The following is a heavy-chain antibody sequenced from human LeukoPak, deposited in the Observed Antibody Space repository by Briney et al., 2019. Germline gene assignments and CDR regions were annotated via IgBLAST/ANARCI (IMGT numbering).Heavy chain of an antibody. Sequence: SETLSLTCSVSGDSISTSSYYWGWIRQPPGEGLEWIGEINHSGSTNYNPSLKSRVTISVDTSKNQFSLKLSSVTAADTAVYYCARGRVHYYGSGSYYPAWGQGTLVTVSS. CDR1: GDSISTSSYY. J-gene: IGHJ5*02. CDR2: INHSGST. CDR3: ARGRVHYYGSGSYYPA. V-gene: IGHV4-39*07. D-gene: IGHD3-10*01.